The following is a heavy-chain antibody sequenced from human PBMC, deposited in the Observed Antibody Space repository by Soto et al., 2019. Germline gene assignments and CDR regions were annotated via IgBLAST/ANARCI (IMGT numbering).Heavy chain of an antibody. CDR2: ISYDGSNK. V-gene: IGHV3-30-3*01. CDR3: ARDVGSSWFYYYYGMDV. CDR1: GFTFSSYA. J-gene: IGHJ6*02. Sequence: PVGSLRLSCAASGFTFSSYAMHWVRQAPGKGLEWVAVISYDGSNKYYADSVKGRFTISRDNSKNTLYLQMNSLRAEDTAVYYCARDVGSSWFYYYYGMDVWGQGTTVTVSS. D-gene: IGHD6-13*01.